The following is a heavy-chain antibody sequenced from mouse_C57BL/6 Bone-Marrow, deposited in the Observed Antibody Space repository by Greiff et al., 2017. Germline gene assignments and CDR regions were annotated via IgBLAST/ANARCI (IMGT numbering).Heavy chain of an antibody. Sequence: EVQLQQSGAELVRPGASVKLSCTASGFNIKDDYMHWVKQRPEQGLEWIGWIDPENGDTEYASKFQGKATITADTSSNTAYLQLSSLTSEDTAVYYCTTPPYGFCWYFDVWGTGTTVTVSS. V-gene: IGHV14-4*01. CDR3: TTPPYGFCWYFDV. CDR1: GFNIKDDY. CDR2: IDPENGDT. J-gene: IGHJ1*03. D-gene: IGHD2-2*01.